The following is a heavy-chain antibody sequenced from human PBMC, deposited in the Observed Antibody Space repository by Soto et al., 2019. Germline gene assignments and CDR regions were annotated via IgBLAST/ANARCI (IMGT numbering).Heavy chain of an antibody. CDR3: ARWPGLGRSGPFSGPFAY. J-gene: IGHJ4*02. V-gene: IGHV1-69*11. D-gene: IGHD2-15*01. Sequence: ASVKVSCKASGGSFRNSATSWVRQAPGQGLEWMGWIIPALGTANSPQSFQGRVTITADESTSTVYMELSSLGSDDTAIYYCARWPGLGRSGPFSGPFAYWGQGTRVTVSS. CDR2: IIPALGTA. CDR1: GGSFRNSA.